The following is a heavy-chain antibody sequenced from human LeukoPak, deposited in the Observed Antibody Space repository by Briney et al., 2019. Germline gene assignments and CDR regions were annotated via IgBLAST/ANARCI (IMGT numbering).Heavy chain of an antibody. Sequence: ASVKVSCKASGYTFTSYDINWVRQATGQGLEWMGWMNPNSGNTGYAQKFQGRVTITRNTSISTAYMELSSLRSEDTAVYYCARDSQWELLPHFDYWGQGTLVTVSS. V-gene: IGHV1-8*03. CDR2: MNPNSGNT. D-gene: IGHD1-26*01. J-gene: IGHJ4*02. CDR1: GYTFTSYD. CDR3: ARDSQWELLPHFDY.